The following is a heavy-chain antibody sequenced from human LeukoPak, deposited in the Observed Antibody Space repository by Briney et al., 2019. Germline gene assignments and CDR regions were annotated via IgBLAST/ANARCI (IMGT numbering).Heavy chain of an antibody. CDR2: IYSGGTT. CDR3: ARDVKGRWELLGSHDY. J-gene: IGHJ4*02. Sequence: GGSLRLSCAASGFTVSNNYLHWVRQAPGKGLEWVSVIYSGGTTYYANSVKGRFTISRDNAKNSLYLQMNSLRVEDTAVYYCARDVKGRWELLGSHDYWGQGTLVTVSS. V-gene: IGHV3-66*01. CDR1: GFTVSNNY. D-gene: IGHD1-26*01.